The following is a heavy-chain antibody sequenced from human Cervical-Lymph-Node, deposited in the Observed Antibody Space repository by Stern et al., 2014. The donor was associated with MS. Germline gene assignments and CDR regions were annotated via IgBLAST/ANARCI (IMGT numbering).Heavy chain of an antibody. J-gene: IGHJ6*02. CDR1: GFTFSDAW. Sequence: EVQLVESGGGLVKPGGSLRLSCAASGFTFSDAWMSWVRQAPGKGLGGVGRIKSKGGGGTTDYAAPVKGRFTISRDDSKNMVSLQMNSLKTEDTAVYYCKWELAFYYGMDVWGQGTTVTVSS. CDR2: IKSKGGGGTT. CDR3: KWELAFYYGMDV. V-gene: IGHV3-15*01. D-gene: IGHD1-26*01.